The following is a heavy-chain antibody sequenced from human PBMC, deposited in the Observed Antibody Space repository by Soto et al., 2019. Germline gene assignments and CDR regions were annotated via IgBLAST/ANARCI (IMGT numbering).Heavy chain of an antibody. CDR1: GFRLPEYF. J-gene: IGHJ4*01. CDR2: ISSTGSYT. CDR3: WRLDSSGRYYFEL. D-gene: IGHD6-19*01. Sequence: GGALKTPLAAPGFRLPEYFMSWVCPAPGKGLEWISYISSTGSYTSYADSVTGRLIISRDRAEKSLFLQMNSLRADDTAVYYCWRLDSSGRYYFELWGYGPLV. V-gene: IGHV3-11*06.